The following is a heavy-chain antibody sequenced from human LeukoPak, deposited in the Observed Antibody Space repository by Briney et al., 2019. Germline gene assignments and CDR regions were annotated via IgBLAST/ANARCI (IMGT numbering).Heavy chain of an antibody. CDR3: AKNPGVVVVPAADNWFDP. CDR1: GFTFSSYA. V-gene: IGHV3-23*01. Sequence: GGSLRLSCAASGFTFSSYAMSWVRQAPGKGLELVSALSGGSGSTYYADSVKGRFTISRDNSKNMLYLQMNSLRAEDTAVYYCAKNPGVVVVPAADNWFDPWGQGTLVTVSS. J-gene: IGHJ5*02. D-gene: IGHD2-2*01. CDR2: LSGGSGST.